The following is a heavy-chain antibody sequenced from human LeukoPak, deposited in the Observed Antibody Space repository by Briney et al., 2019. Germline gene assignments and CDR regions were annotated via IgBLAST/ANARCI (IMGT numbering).Heavy chain of an antibody. D-gene: IGHD6-6*01. J-gene: IGHJ3*02. V-gene: IGHV3-21*01. Sequence: PGGSLRLSCAASGFTFSSYSMNWVRQAPGKGLEWVSSISSSSSYIYYADSVKGRFTISRDNAKNSLYLQMNSLRAEDTAVYYCARDWGSSSFFHDAFDIWGQGTMVTVSS. CDR1: GFTFSSYS. CDR3: ARDWGSSSFFHDAFDI. CDR2: ISSSSSYI.